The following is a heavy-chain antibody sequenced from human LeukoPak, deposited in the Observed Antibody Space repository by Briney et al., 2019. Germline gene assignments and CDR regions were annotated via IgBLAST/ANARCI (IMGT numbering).Heavy chain of an antibody. V-gene: IGHV4-38-2*02. J-gene: IGHJ3*02. CDR2: IYHSGST. CDR1: GYSISSGYY. Sequence: SETLSLTCTVSGYSISSGYYWGWIRQPPGKGLEWIGSIYHSGSTYYNPSLKSRVTISVDTSKNQFSLKLSSVTAADTAVYYCARSPIVVVPAAGRDAFDIWGQGTMVTVSS. D-gene: IGHD2-2*01. CDR3: ARSPIVVVPAAGRDAFDI.